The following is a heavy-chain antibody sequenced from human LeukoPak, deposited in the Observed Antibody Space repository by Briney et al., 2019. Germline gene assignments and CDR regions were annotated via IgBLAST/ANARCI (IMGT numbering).Heavy chain of an antibody. J-gene: IGHJ5*02. D-gene: IGHD1-14*01. Sequence: PSETLSLTCAVYGGSFSGYYWSWIRQPPGKGLEWIGEINHSGSTNYNPSLKSRVTISVDTSKNQFSLKLSSVTAADTAVYYCARGTGITGTTYGNWFDPWGQGTLVTVSS. V-gene: IGHV4-34*01. CDR2: INHSGST. CDR1: GGSFSGYY. CDR3: ARGTGITGTTYGNWFDP.